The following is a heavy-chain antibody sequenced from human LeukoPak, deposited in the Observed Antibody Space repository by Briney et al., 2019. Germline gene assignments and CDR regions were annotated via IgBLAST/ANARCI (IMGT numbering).Heavy chain of an antibody. J-gene: IGHJ5*02. CDR1: GGSISTYY. V-gene: IGHV4-59*01. D-gene: IGHD3-9*01. CDR3: ARAEYDILTGYYSWFDP. CDR2: LYHSGNT. Sequence: SETLSLTCTVSGGSISTYYWSWIRQPPGKGLEYIGYLYHSGNTNYNPSLKSRVTISFGTSKNQFSLNLSSVTAADTAVYYCARAEYDILTGYYSWFDPWGQGTLVTVSS.